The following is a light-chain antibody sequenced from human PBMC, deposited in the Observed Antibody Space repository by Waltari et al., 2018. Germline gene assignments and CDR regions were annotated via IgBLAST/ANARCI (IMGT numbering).Light chain of an antibody. CDR3: QQYNNWPQIT. CDR2: SVS. Sequence: EIVMTQFPATLSVSPGDSVTLSCRASQSIRSDLAWYQQKPGQAPRLLIYSVSTRATGIPAMFSGSGSETDFSFTISSLQSEDFADYYCQQYNNWPQITFGQGTRLEIK. V-gene: IGKV3-15*01. CDR1: QSIRSD. J-gene: IGKJ5*01.